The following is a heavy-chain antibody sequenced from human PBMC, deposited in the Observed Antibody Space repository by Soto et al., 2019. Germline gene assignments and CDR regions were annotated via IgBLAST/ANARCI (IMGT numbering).Heavy chain of an antibody. V-gene: IGHV3-33*01. D-gene: IGHD6-19*01. J-gene: IGHJ4*02. CDR2: IWYDGSNA. CDR3: ARDKGSSRVVAGISQEGDFDS. Sequence: QVQLVESGGGVVQPGRSLRLSCEASGFTFSIFGMHWVRQAPGKGLEWAAIIWYDGSNAYHADSVRGRCTISRDNSKNAVYLQMKSLRAEDTAVYYCARDKGSSRVVAGISQEGDFDSWGQGTLVTVSS. CDR1: GFTFSIFG.